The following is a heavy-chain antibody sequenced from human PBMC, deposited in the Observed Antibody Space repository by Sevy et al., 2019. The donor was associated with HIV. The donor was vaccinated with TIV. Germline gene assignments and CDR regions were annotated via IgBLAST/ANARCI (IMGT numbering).Heavy chain of an antibody. Sequence: GGSLRLSCAASGFTFKSYGMHWVRQAPGKGLEWVTFIRNDGSTKYYADSVRGRFTASRDNSKNTLYLHMDSLRPEDTAVYYCVKGPHPAVTTSYALDVWGQGTTATVSS. D-gene: IGHD4-17*01. V-gene: IGHV3-30*02. J-gene: IGHJ6*02. CDR3: VKGPHPAVTTSYALDV. CDR1: GFTFKSYG. CDR2: IRNDGSTK.